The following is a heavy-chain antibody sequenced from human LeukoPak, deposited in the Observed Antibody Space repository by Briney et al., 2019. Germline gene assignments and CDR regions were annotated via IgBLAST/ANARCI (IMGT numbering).Heavy chain of an antibody. J-gene: IGHJ1*01. D-gene: IGHD6-13*01. CDR1: GGSISSGGYY. CDR3: ARVAAGIGFFQH. CDR2: IYHSGST. Sequence: SETLSLTCTVSGGSISSGGYYWSWIRQPPGKGLEWIGYIYHSGSTYYNPSLKSRVTLSVDTSKNQLSLKLSSVTAADTAVYYCARVAAGIGFFQHWGQGTLVTVSS. V-gene: IGHV4-30-2*01.